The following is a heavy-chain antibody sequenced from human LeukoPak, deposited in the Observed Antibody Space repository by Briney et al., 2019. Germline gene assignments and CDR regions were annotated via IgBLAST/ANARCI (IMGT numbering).Heavy chain of an antibody. Sequence: GGSLRLSCAVSGFTFSGHWMFWVRQAPGKGLVWVSSTNSDGSSTGYTDSVKGRFTVSRDNSKNTLYLQMNSLRAEDTGVYYCARARWYSSDYWGQGTLVTISS. J-gene: IGHJ4*02. CDR3: ARARWYSSDY. CDR1: GFTFSGHW. CDR2: TNSDGSST. D-gene: IGHD5-24*01. V-gene: IGHV3-74*01.